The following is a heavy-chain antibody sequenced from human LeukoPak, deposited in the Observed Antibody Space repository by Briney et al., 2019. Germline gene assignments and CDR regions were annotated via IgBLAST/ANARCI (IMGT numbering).Heavy chain of an antibody. Sequence: GGSLRLSCAASGFTFSSYEMNWVRQAPGKGLEWVSYISSSSSTIYYADSVKGRFTISRDNAKNSLYLQMNSLRAEDTAVYYCAREGWEMATMYYFDYWGQGTLVTVFS. CDR3: AREGWEMATMYYFDY. V-gene: IGHV3-48*01. J-gene: IGHJ4*02. CDR1: GFTFSSYE. D-gene: IGHD5-24*01. CDR2: ISSSSSTI.